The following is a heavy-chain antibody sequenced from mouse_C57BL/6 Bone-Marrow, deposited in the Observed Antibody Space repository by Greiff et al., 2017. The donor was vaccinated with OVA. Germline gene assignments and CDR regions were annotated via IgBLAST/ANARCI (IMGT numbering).Heavy chain of an antibody. V-gene: IGHV1-63*01. J-gene: IGHJ2*01. CDR1: GYTFTNYW. CDR3: ARSPIYYGSCFDY. D-gene: IGHD2-1*01. Sequence: VQLQQSGAELVRPGTSVTMSCKASGYTFTNYWIGWAKQRPGHGLEWIGDIYPGGGYTNYNQKFKGKATLTADKSSSTAYMQFSSLTSEDSAIYYCARSPIYYGSCFDYWGQGTTLTVSS. CDR2: IYPGGGYT.